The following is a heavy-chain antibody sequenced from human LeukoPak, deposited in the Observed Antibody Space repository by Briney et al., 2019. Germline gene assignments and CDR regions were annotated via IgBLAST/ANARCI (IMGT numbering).Heavy chain of an antibody. J-gene: IGHJ3*02. CDR2: ISAYNGNT. D-gene: IGHD3-22*01. CDR3: ARDLARPTDSYTAFDI. CDR1: GYAFTSYG. Sequence: ASAKVSCKASGYAFTSYGISWVRQAPGQGLEWMGWISAYNGNTNYAQKLQGRVTMTTDTSTSTAYMELRSLRSDDTAVYYCARDLARPTDSYTAFDIRGQGTMVTVSS. V-gene: IGHV1-18*01.